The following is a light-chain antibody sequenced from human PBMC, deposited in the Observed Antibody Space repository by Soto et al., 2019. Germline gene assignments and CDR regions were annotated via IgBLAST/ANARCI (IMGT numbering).Light chain of an antibody. V-gene: IGKV1-39*01. CDR3: QQSYRTAWT. J-gene: IGKJ1*01. Sequence: NHMTPSQFSLSASVGDSVPITCRASQSIITFLNWYQQIPGKAPKLVIYAASSLQSGVPSRFSGSGSGTDCTRTIISLLPVDCATDYCQQSYRTAWTVGQGTKVDIK. CDR1: QSIITF. CDR2: AAS.